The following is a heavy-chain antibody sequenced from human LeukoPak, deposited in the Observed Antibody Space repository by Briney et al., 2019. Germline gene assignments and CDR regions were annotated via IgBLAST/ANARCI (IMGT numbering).Heavy chain of an antibody. Sequence: PSETLSLTCTVSGGSISSYYWSWIRQPAGKGLEWIGRIYTSGSTNYNPSLKSRVTMSVDTSKNQFSLKLSSVTAADTAVYYCARVVRGVIFRNYYYYYYMDVWAKGATVTISS. CDR3: ARVVRGVIFRNYYYYYYMDV. D-gene: IGHD3-10*01. J-gene: IGHJ6*03. CDR1: GGSISSYY. V-gene: IGHV4-4*07. CDR2: IYTSGST.